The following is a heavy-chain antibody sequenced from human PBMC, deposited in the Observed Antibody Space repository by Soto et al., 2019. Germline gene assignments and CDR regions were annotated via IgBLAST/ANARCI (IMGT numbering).Heavy chain of an antibody. D-gene: IGHD5-18*01. V-gene: IGHV1-69*12. CDR3: ASGIQLWLRRINNGYSG. Sequence: QVQLVQSGAEVKKPESSVKVSCKAHGGTFSTYAISWVRQAPGQGLEWMGGIIPMFGTANYAQRFQDRVTITADESTNTVYMELSSRRSEDTAVYFCASGIQLWLRRINNGYSGWGQGTLVTVSS. J-gene: IGHJ4*02. CDR2: IIPMFGTA. CDR1: GGTFSTYA.